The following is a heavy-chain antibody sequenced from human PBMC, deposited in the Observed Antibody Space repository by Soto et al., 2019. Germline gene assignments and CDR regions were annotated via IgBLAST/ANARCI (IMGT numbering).Heavy chain of an antibody. CDR2: ISYDGSNK. CDR3: AKETAMVTH. D-gene: IGHD5-18*01. J-gene: IGHJ4*02. V-gene: IGHV3-30*18. CDR1: GFTFSSYG. Sequence: GGSLRLSCAASGFTFSSYGMHWVRQAPGKGLEWVAVISYDGSNKYYADSVKGRFTISRDNSKNTLYLQMNSLRAEDTAVYYCAKETAMVTHWGQGTLVTVSS.